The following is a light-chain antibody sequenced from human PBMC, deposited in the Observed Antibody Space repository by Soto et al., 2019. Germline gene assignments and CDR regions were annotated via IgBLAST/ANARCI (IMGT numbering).Light chain of an antibody. CDR3: SSYTSSSTLFYV. J-gene: IGLJ1*01. CDR2: EVS. V-gene: IGLV2-14*01. Sequence: QSVLTQPASVSGSPGHSITISCTGTSSDVGGYNYVSWYQQHPGKAPKLMIYEVSNRPSGVSNRFSGSKSGNTASLTISGLQAEDEADYYCSSYTSSSTLFYVFGTGTKVTVL. CDR1: SSDVGGYNY.